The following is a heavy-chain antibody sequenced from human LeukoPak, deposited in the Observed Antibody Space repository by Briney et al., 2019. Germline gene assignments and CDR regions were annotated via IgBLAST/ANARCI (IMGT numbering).Heavy chain of an antibody. J-gene: IGHJ4*02. CDR1: GFNFRDHW. Sequence: PGGSLRLSCAVSGFNFRDHWMDWVRQAPGKGLEWVGHIKNDGSESYYVDSLKGRFTISRDNSKNTLYLQMNSLRAEDTAVYYCAKSSYYDASGYYREYYFDYWGQGTLVTVSS. V-gene: IGHV3-7*03. CDR3: AKSSYYDASGYYREYYFDY. D-gene: IGHD3-22*01. CDR2: IKNDGSES.